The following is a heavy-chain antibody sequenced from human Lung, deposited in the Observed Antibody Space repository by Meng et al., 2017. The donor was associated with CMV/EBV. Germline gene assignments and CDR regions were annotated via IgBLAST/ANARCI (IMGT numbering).Heavy chain of an antibody. Sequence: SXTLSLXCAVYGGSFSGYYWSWIRQPPGKGLEWIGEINHSGSTNYNPSLKSRVTISVDTSKNQFSLKLSSVTAADTAVYYCARGRGFWSGSRYYYYGMDVWXQGTXVNVSS. D-gene: IGHD3-3*01. CDR3: ARGRGFWSGSRYYYYGMDV. CDR2: INHSGST. J-gene: IGHJ6*02. V-gene: IGHV4-34*01. CDR1: GGSFSGYY.